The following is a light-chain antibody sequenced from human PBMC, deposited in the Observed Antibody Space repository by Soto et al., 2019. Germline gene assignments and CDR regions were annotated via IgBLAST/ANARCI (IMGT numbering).Light chain of an antibody. CDR2: DVS. J-gene: IGLJ1*01. V-gene: IGLV2-14*03. CDR1: SSDVGGYNY. Sequence: QSVLTQPASVSGSPGQSITISCTGTSSDVGGYNYVSWYQQHPGKAPKLMIYDVSNRPSGVSNRFSGSKSGNTASLTISGLQAEDEADYYCSSHTRRNTRVFGTGTKVTVL. CDR3: SSHTRRNTRV.